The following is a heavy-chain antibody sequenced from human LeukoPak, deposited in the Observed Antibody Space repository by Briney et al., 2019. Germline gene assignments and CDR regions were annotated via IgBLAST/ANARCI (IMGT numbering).Heavy chain of an antibody. J-gene: IGHJ6*03. Sequence: ASVTVSCKASGGTFSSYAISWVRQAPGQGLEWMGGIIPIFGTANYAQKFQGRVTITADESTSTAYMELSSLRSEDTAVYYCARVFKPFSAYSSSWYEPYYYYYMDVWGKGTTVTVSS. CDR1: GGTFSSYA. D-gene: IGHD6-13*01. CDR2: IIPIFGTA. CDR3: ARVFKPFSAYSSSWYEPYYYYYMDV. V-gene: IGHV1-69*13.